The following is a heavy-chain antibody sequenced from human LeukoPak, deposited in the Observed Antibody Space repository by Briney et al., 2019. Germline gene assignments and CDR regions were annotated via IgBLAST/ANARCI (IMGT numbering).Heavy chain of an antibody. CDR3: AKGGASVTRYVDY. Sequence: GGSLRLSCAASGFTFSSYSMQWVRQTPGKGLEWVGIMSNSGENTFYGEAVKGRFTISRDNSQNTLYLQMNSLRPEGTAVYYCAKGGASVTRYVDYWGQGTLVTVSS. J-gene: IGHJ4*02. D-gene: IGHD4-17*01. CDR2: MSNSGENT. V-gene: IGHV3-30*18. CDR1: GFTFSSYS.